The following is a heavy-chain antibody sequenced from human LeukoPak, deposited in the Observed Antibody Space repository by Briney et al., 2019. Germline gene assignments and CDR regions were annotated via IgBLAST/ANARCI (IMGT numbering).Heavy chain of an antibody. CDR2: ISGSGGST. J-gene: IGHJ4*02. Sequence: GGSLRLSCGASGFTFSNYAMGWVRQAPGKGLEWVSTISGSGGSTYYAESVKGRFTISRDNSKNTLFLQMTSLRAEDTAVYYCAKGCGGTCYSDFDSWGQGTLVTLSS. V-gene: IGHV3-23*01. CDR3: AKGCGGTCYSDFDS. CDR1: GFTFSNYA. D-gene: IGHD2-15*01.